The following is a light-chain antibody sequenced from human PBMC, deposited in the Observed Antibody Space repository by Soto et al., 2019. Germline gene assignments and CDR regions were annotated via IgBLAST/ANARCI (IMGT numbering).Light chain of an antibody. CDR2: EVN. CDR3: TSYAGSNNFVV. Sequence: QSVLTQPPSASGSPGQSVTISCTGTSSDVGGYNYVSWYQQHPGKAPKLMIYEVNKRPSGVPDGFSGSKSGNTASLTVSGLQAEDEADYYCTSYAGSNNFVVFGGGTKLTVL. J-gene: IGLJ2*01. V-gene: IGLV2-8*01. CDR1: SSDVGGYNY.